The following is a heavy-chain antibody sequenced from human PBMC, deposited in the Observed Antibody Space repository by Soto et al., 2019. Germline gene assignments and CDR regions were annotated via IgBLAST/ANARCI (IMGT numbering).Heavy chain of an antibody. CDR1: GFTFKTYS. D-gene: IGHD3-9*01. V-gene: IGHV3-21*01. CDR2: ITPSSTYM. Sequence: DVQVVESGGGLVKPGGSLRLSCSTSGFTFKTYSMNWVRQAPAKGLEWVSSITPSSTYMYYADSVKGRFTISRDNAQNSVYLQMNSLGAEDTAVYYCARGMVHFDLWGQGNVVTVSS. J-gene: IGHJ4*02. CDR3: ARGMVHFDL.